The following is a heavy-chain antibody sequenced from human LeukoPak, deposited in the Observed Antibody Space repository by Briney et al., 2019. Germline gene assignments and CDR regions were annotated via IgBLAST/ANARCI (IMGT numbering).Heavy chain of an antibody. CDR1: GFTFNSYA. D-gene: IGHD2-2*01. V-gene: IGHV3-23*01. CDR3: AKDLGYCSSTSCSGGDY. J-gene: IGHJ4*02. CDR2: ISGSGGST. Sequence: GGSLRLSCAASGFTFNSYAMSWVRQAPGKGLEWVSAISGSGGSTYYADSVKGRFTISRDNSKNTLYLQMNSLRAEDTAVYYCAKDLGYCSSTSCSGGDYWGQGTLVTVSS.